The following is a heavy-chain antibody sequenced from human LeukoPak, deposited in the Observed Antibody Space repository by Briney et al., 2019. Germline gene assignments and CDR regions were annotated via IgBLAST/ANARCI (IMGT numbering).Heavy chain of an antibody. D-gene: IGHD6-13*01. J-gene: IGHJ6*03. CDR2: ISSSGSTI. CDR3: ARTGGSSSWYGGYYYYYMDV. V-gene: IGHV3-11*04. Sequence: GGSLRLSCAASGFTFSDYYMSWIRQAPGKGLEWVSYISSSGSTIYYADSVKGRFTISRDNAKNSLYLQMNSLRAEDTAVYYCARTGGSSSWYGGYYYYYMDVWGKGTTVTVSS. CDR1: GFTFSDYY.